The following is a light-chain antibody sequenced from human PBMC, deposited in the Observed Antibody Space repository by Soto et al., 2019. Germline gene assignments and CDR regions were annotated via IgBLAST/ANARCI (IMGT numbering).Light chain of an antibody. J-gene: IGLJ1*01. CDR2: EVT. CDR3: SSYAGGNNLYV. Sequence: QSVLTQPPSASGSPGQSVTISCTGTSSDVGRYNYVSWYQQHPGKAPKLMISEVTKRPSGVPDRFSGSKSGNTASLTVSGLQAEDEADYYCSSYAGGNNLYVFGTGTKVTXL. V-gene: IGLV2-8*01. CDR1: SSDVGRYNY.